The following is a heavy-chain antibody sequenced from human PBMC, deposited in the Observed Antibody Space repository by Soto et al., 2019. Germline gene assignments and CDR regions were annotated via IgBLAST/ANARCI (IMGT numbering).Heavy chain of an antibody. J-gene: IGHJ6*02. D-gene: IGHD3-9*01. V-gene: IGHV1-3*01. Sequence: ASVKVSCKASGYSFIAYALHWVRQAPGQRLEWMGWINGGNGNTKYSQKFQGRVTITRDTSASTAYMELSSLRSEDTAVYYCARDLGGYDILTGYFYYYYAMDVWGQGTAVTVSS. CDR1: GYSFIAYA. CDR3: ARDLGGYDILTGYFYYYYAMDV. CDR2: INGGNGNT.